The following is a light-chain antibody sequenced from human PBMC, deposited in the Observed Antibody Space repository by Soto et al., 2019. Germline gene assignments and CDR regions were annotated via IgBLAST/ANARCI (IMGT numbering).Light chain of an antibody. CDR2: EVS. V-gene: IGLV2-23*02. CDR1: SSDVGSYNL. Sequence: QSALTQPASVSGSPGQSITISCTGTSSDVGSYNLVSWYQQHPGKAPKVMIYEVSKRPSGVSNRFPGSKSGNAASLTISGFQAEDEADYYCCSYAGSYVFGTGTKVTVL. J-gene: IGLJ1*01. CDR3: CSYAGSYV.